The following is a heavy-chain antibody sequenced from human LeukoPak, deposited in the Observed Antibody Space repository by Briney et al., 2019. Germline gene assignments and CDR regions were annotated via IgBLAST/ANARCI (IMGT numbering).Heavy chain of an antibody. D-gene: IGHD3-10*01. J-gene: IGHJ4*02. V-gene: IGHV3-53*01. CDR2: IYAGGST. CDR3: ARGSLVYYYGSGSYRNRAGFDY. CDR1: GFSVSRDY. Sequence: GGSLRLSCAASGFSVSRDYVSWVRQAPGKGPEWVAVIYAGGSTYYGESVKGRFTISRDNFHNTLYLQMNNLRVEDTAVYYCARGSLVYYYGSGSYRNRAGFDYWGQGTLVTVSS.